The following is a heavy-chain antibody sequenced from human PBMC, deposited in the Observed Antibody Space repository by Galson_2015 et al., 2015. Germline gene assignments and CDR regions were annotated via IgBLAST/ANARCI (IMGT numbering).Heavy chain of an antibody. CDR1: GFTFSSYA. J-gene: IGHJ4*02. V-gene: IGHV3-30-3*01. D-gene: IGHD6-13*01. Sequence: SLRLSCAASGFTFSSYAMSWVRQAPGKGLEWVAVISYDGSNKYYADSVKGRFTISRDNSKNTLYLQMNSLRAEDTAVYYCARGTYSSSWYPIFDYWGQGTLVTVSS. CDR2: ISYDGSNK. CDR3: ARGTYSSSWYPIFDY.